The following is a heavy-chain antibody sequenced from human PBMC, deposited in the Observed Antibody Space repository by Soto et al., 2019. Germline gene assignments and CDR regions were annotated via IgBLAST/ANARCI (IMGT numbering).Heavy chain of an antibody. J-gene: IGHJ1*01. V-gene: IGHV1-69*13. CDR2: IIPIFGTA. Sequence: SVRVSCKASGGTFSSYAISWVRQAPGQGLEWMGGIIPIFGTANYAQKFQGRVTITADESTSTAYMELSSLRSEDTAVYYCARGSDSGSYHFYFQHSGQGIVVTVSS. CDR3: ARGSDSGSYHFYFQH. CDR1: GGTFSSYA. D-gene: IGHD1-26*01.